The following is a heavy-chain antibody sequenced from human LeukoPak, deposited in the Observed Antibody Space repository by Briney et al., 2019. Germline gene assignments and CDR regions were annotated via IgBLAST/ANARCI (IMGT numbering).Heavy chain of an antibody. CDR3: ARGVVPAPWFDP. Sequence: SETLSLTCTVSGGSLSSGSYYWSWIRQPAGKGLEWIGRIYTSGSTNYNPSLKSRVTISVDTSKNQFSLKLSSVTAADTAVYYCARGVVPAPWFDPWGQGTLVTVSS. V-gene: IGHV4-61*02. CDR2: IYTSGST. J-gene: IGHJ5*02. CDR1: GGSLSSGSYY. D-gene: IGHD2-2*01.